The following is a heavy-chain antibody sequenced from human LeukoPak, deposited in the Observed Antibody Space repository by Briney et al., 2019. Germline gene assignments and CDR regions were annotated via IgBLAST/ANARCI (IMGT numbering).Heavy chain of an antibody. CDR3: ARGFNRGFDP. CDR2: IYSGGNT. CDR1: GFTVGSDY. D-gene: IGHD1-14*01. V-gene: IGHV3-53*01. Sequence: GGSLRLSCAASGFTVGSDYMNWVRQAPGKGLEWVSLIYSGGNTYYADSVRGRFTISRDNSKNTLHLQMNSLRVEDTAVYYCARGFNRGFDPWGQGTLVTVSS. J-gene: IGHJ5*02.